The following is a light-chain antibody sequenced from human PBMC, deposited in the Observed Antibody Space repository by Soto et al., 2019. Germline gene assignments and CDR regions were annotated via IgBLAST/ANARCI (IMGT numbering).Light chain of an antibody. V-gene: IGKV1-39*01. CDR3: QQSYSTPRT. Sequence: DIHMTQSPSSLSASVGDRVTITCRASQSISSTLNWYQQKPGEAPKLLIYATSTLHSGVPSRFSGSASGTDFTLTISSLQPEDFATYYCQQSYSTPRTFGQGTKVDIK. J-gene: IGKJ1*01. CDR1: QSISST. CDR2: ATS.